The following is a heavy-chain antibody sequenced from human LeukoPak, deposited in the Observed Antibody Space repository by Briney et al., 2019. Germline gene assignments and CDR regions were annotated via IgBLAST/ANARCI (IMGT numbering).Heavy chain of an antibody. CDR2: IKSKTDGGTT. CDR3: TTDPATANYYYYYMDV. V-gene: IGHV3-15*01. CDR1: GFTVSSNY. Sequence: GGSLRLSCAASGFTVSSNYMSWVRQAPGKGLEWVGRIKSKTDGGTTDYAAPVKGRFTISRDDSKNTLYLQMNSLKTEDTAVYYCTTDPATANYYYYYMDVWGKGTTVTVSS. J-gene: IGHJ6*03. D-gene: IGHD5-12*01.